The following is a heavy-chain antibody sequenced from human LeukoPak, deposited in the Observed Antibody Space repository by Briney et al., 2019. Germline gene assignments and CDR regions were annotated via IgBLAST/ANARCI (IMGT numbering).Heavy chain of an antibody. J-gene: IGHJ4*02. CDR2: IIPIFGTA. Sequence: GASVKVSCKASGGTFSSYAISWVRQAPGQGLEWMGGIIPIFGTANYAQKFQGRVTITTDESTSTAYMELSSLRSEDTAVYYCALRITIFGVAYFDYWGQGTLVTVSS. D-gene: IGHD3-3*01. V-gene: IGHV1-69*05. CDR1: GGTFSSYA. CDR3: ALRITIFGVAYFDY.